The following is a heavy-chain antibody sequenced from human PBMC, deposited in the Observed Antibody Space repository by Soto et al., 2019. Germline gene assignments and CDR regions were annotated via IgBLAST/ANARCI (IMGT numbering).Heavy chain of an antibody. CDR3: ARGLEYSSSYWFDP. V-gene: IGHV3-13*01. CDR2: IGTAGDT. Sequence: GSLRLSCAASGFTFSSYDMHWVRQATGKGLEWVSAIGTAGDTYYPGSVKGRFTISRENAKNSLYLQMNSLRAGDTAVYYCARGLEYSSSYWFDPWGQGTLVTVSS. J-gene: IGHJ5*02. CDR1: GFTFSSYD. D-gene: IGHD6-6*01.